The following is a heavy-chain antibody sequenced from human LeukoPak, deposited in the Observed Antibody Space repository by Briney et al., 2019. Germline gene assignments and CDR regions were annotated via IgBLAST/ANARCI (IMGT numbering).Heavy chain of an antibody. CDR1: GYTFTGYY. CDR3: ARGLRQLVGRRGEYFQH. J-gene: IGHJ1*01. V-gene: IGHV1-2*02. D-gene: IGHD2-15*01. Sequence: ASVKVSCKASGYTFTGYYMHWVRQAPGQGLEWMGWINPNSGGTNYAQKFQGRVTMTRDTSISTAYMELSRLRSDDTAVYYCARGLRQLVGRRGEYFQHWGQGTLVTVSS. CDR2: INPNSGGT.